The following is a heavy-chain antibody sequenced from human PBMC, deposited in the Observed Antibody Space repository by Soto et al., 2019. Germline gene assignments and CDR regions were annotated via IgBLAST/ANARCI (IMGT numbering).Heavy chain of an antibody. CDR3: ARLLWSHSSWLDP. Sequence: ETLPHRCTVACGSIRSYYWRWIRQHPGKGLEWIGYIYYSGSTNYNPSLKSRVTISVDTSKNQFSLKLSSVTAADTAVYYCARLLWSHSSWLDPWCQGPLVTASP. CDR1: CGSIRSYY. V-gene: IGHV4-59*08. D-gene: IGHD3-10*01. J-gene: IGHJ5*02. CDR2: IYYSGST.